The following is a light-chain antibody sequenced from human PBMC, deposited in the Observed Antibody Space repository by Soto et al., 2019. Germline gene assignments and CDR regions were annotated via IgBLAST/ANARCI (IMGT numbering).Light chain of an antibody. J-gene: IGKJ5*01. CDR1: QSISSTL. V-gene: IGKV3-20*01. Sequence: HSPGTTCFFPSAMATPSCSASQSISSTLLAWYQQKTGQAPRLLIYSSSIRATGIPDRFSGSGSGTDFTLTISSLEPEDFAVYYCQQYGSSLITFGQGTRLEIK. CDR3: QQYGSSLIT. CDR2: SSS.